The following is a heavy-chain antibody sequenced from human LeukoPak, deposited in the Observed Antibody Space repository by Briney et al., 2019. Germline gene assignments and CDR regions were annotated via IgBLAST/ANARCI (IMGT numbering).Heavy chain of an antibody. CDR2: FDPEDGET. J-gene: IGHJ6*02. Sequence: GASVKVSCKVSGYTLTELSMHWVRQAPGKGLEWMGGFDPEDGETIYAQKFQGRVTMTEDTSTDTAYMELSSLRAEDTAVYYCATAYYDSSGQRNYYGMDVWGQGTTVTVSS. CDR3: ATAYYDSSGQRNYYGMDV. CDR1: GYTLTELS. V-gene: IGHV1-24*01. D-gene: IGHD3-22*01.